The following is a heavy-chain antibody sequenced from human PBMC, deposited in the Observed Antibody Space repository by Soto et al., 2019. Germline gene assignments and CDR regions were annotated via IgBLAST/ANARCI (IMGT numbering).Heavy chain of an antibody. J-gene: IGHJ6*02. CDR3: AASIFYYGMDV. Sequence: EVQLVQSGAEVKKPGESLKISCKGSGYTFTHYWIGWVRQMPGKGLEWMGIIYPGDSDTKYNPSFQGQVTISADKSITTTYLQWSSLKASDTAIYYCAASIFYYGMDVWGQGTKVTVSS. V-gene: IGHV5-51*01. CDR1: GYTFTHYW. CDR2: IYPGDSDT.